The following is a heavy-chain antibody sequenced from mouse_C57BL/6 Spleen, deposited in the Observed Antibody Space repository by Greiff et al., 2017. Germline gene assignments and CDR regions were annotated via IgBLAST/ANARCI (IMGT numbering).Heavy chain of an antibody. CDR2: IWSGGST. J-gene: IGHJ4*01. Sequence: VQLQQSGPGLVQPSQSLSITCTVSGFSLTSYGVHWVRQSPGKGLEWLGVIWSGGSTDYNAAFISRLSISKDNSKSQVFFKMNSLQAYDTAIYYCARPPTGTDYAMDYWGQGTSVTVSS. D-gene: IGHD4-1*02. CDR3: ARPPTGTDYAMDY. CDR1: GFSLTSYG. V-gene: IGHV2-2*01.